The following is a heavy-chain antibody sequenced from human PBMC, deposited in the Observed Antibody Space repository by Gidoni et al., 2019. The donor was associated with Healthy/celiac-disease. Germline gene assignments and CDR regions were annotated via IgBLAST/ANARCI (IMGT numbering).Heavy chain of an antibody. V-gene: IGHV3-23*01. J-gene: IGHJ6*03. CDR3: AKEPYGTGTISYYYYMDV. Sequence: EVQLLESGGGLVQPGGSLRLSCAASGFTFSSYARSWVRQAPGKGLEWVSASSGSGCSTYYADSVKGRFTISRDNSKNTLYLQMNSLRAEDTAVYYCAKEPYGTGTISYYYYMDVWGKGTTVTVSS. CDR2: SSGSGCST. CDR1: GFTFSSYA. D-gene: IGHD1-1*01.